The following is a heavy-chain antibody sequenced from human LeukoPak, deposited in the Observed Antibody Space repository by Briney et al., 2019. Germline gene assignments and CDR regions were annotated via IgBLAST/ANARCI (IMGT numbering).Heavy chain of an antibody. V-gene: IGHV1-46*03. J-gene: IGHJ5*02. CDR1: GYTFTSYY. Sequence: ASVKVSCKASGYTFTSYYMHWVRQAPGQGLEWMGIINPSGGSTSYAQKFQGRVTMTRDMSTSTVYMELSSLRSEDTAVYYCTRDRREMTLQREDIVVVPAARNWFDPWGQGTLVTVSS. D-gene: IGHD2-2*01. CDR3: TRDRREMTLQREDIVVVPAARNWFDP. CDR2: INPSGGST.